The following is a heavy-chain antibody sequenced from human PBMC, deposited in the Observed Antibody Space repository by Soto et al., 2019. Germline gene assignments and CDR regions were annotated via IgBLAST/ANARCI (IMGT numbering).Heavy chain of an antibody. J-gene: IGHJ4*02. CDR3: TRETFHWLSRFFDY. CDR2: IRSKAYGGTT. V-gene: IGHV3-49*03. Sequence: GGSLRLSCTASGFTFGDYAMSWFRQAPGKGLEWVGFIRSKAYGGTTEYAASVKGRFTISRDDSKSIAYLQMNSLKTEDTAVYYCTRETFHWLSRFFDYWGQGTLVTVSS. D-gene: IGHD3-9*01. CDR1: GFTFGDYA.